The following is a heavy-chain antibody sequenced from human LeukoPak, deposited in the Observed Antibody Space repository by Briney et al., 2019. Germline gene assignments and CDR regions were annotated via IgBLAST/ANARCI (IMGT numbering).Heavy chain of an antibody. V-gene: IGHV3-23*01. D-gene: IGHD2-8*01. CDR1: GFTFSSYA. J-gene: IGHJ4*02. Sequence: GGSRKLSCAGSGFTFSSYAMSWVRRAQGQGLEWVPVISDSGDYTSYADSVRGRFTISRDNSRNTLYLQMISLRPEDTAVYYCAKDTSIGKYCTNGVCSPFDYWGQGTLVTVSS. CDR3: AKDTSIGKYCTNGVCSPFDY. CDR2: ISDSGDYT.